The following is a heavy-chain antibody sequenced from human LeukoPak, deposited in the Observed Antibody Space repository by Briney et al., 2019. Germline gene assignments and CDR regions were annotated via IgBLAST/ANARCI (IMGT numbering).Heavy chain of an antibody. CDR1: GFTFSSYS. CDR2: VSSRSATI. Sequence: GGSLRLSCAASGFTFSSYSMNWVRQAPGKGLEWVSYVSSRSATIYYADSVKGRFTISRDNAKNSLYLQMNSLRAEDTAVYYCARDPLSSSSFDLWGQGTLVTVSS. J-gene: IGHJ4*02. D-gene: IGHD6-13*01. V-gene: IGHV3-48*01. CDR3: ARDPLSSSSFDL.